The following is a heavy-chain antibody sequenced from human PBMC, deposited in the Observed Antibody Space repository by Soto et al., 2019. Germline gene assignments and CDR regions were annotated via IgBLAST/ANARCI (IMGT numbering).Heavy chain of an antibody. V-gene: IGHV1-69*08. J-gene: IGHJ6*02. CDR3: AREARDRETGLVPAAIDGMDV. CDR2: IIPIVGIA. D-gene: IGHD2-2*01. Sequence: QVQLVQSGAEVKKPGSSVKVSCKASGGTFSRYSITWVRQAPGHGLEWIGRIIPIVGIASYAQKFQGRVTITADESTRTAYRELSSLRSDETAVYYCAREARDRETGLVPAAIDGMDVWGQGTTVTVSS. CDR1: GGTFSRYS.